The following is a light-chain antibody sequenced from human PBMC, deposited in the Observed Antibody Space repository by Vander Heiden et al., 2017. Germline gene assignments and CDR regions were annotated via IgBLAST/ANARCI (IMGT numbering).Light chain of an antibody. V-gene: IGKV3-20*01. CDR2: GAS. J-gene: IGKJ4*01. CDR3: QHYVRSPLT. CDR1: QRDSDNS. Sequence: IVLPPSPGALSLSPGERATLACRASQRDSDNSLAWYQQKPGQAPRVLIYGASHRLTGISDRFTGSGAGTDFTRTISRLEPEDLAVYYCQHYVRSPLTFGGGTKVES.